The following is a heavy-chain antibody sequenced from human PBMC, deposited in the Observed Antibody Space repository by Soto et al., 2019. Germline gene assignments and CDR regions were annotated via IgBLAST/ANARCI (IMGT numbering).Heavy chain of an antibody. D-gene: IGHD1-26*01. J-gene: IGHJ5*02. CDR2: IIPIFGTA. Sequence: QVQLVQSGAEVKKPGSSVKVSCKASGGTFSRYAISWVRQAPGQGLEWMGGIIPIFGTANYAQKFQGRVRITVDKSTKTAYMDLTSLKFGDTAVYYCARAKGEPTRTGWSDPWGQGTLFTVSS. V-gene: IGHV1-69*06. CDR3: ARAKGEPTRTGWSDP. CDR1: GGTFSRYA.